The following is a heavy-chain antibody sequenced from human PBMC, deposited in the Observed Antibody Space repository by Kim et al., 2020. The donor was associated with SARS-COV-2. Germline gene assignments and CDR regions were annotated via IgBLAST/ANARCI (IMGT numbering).Heavy chain of an antibody. CDR1: GFTFSDYY. CDR2: ISTSSSYT. V-gene: IGHV3-11*05. D-gene: IGHD3-22*01. CDR3: ARETVGGYYVDY. J-gene: IGHJ4*02. Sequence: GGSLRLSCAASGFTFSDYYMSWFRQAPGKGLEWLSYISTSSSYTIYADSVKGRFTISRDNAKNSLYLQMNSLRAEDTAVYYCARETVGGYYVDYWGQGTLVTVSS.